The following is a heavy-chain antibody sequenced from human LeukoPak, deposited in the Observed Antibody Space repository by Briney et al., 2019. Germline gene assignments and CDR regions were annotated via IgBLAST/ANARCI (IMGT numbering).Heavy chain of an antibody. CDR3: ARCSKWPYYYYYYYMDV. D-gene: IGHD5-12*01. Sequence: PSETLSLTCAVYGGSFSGYYWSWICQPPGKGLEWIGEINHSGSTNYNPSLKSRVAISVDTSKNQFSLKLSSVPAADTAVYYCARCSKWPYYYYYYYMDVWGKGTTVTVSS. J-gene: IGHJ6*03. CDR2: INHSGST. V-gene: IGHV4-34*01. CDR1: GGSFSGYY.